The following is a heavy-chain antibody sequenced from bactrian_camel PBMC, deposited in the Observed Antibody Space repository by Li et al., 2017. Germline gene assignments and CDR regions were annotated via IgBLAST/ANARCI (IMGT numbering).Heavy chain of an antibody. Sequence: VQLVESGGGSVQAGGSLRLSCAASGYRYMYSSVCMGWFRQVPGKEREEVATIDSDGVTSYTDSVMGRFTISKDNAKNILYLQMNSLKPEDTAMYYCAMQETPWHERGWCRLSADFSYWGQGTQVTVS. CDR2: IDSDGVT. CDR1: GYRYMYSSVC. V-gene: IGHV3S53*01. CDR3: AMQETPWHERGWCRLSADFSY. D-gene: IGHD3*01. J-gene: IGHJ6*01.